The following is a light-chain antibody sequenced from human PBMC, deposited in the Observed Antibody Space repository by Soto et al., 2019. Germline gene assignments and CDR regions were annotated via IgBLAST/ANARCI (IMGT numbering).Light chain of an antibody. CDR2: GNS. Sequence: QSVLTQPPSVSGAPGQRVTISCTGSSSNFGSHYDVHWYQQLPGTAPKLLIYGNSNRPSGVPDRFSGSKSGTSASLAITGLQAEDEADYYCQSYDNSLSVYVFGTGTKGTVL. CDR1: SSNFGSHYD. V-gene: IGLV1-40*01. CDR3: QSYDNSLSVYV. J-gene: IGLJ1*01.